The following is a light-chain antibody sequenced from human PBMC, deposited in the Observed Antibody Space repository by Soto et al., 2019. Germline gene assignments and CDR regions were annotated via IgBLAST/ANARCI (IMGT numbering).Light chain of an antibody. Sequence: EIVLTQSPGTLSLSPGEGATLSCRASQSVSSNYLAWYQQRPGQAHRLLIYGASSRATGIPDRFSGGGSGTDFTLTISRLEPEDFAVYYCQQYGSSSPTTFGQGTRLEIE. V-gene: IGKV3-20*01. J-gene: IGKJ5*01. CDR3: QQYGSSSPTT. CDR1: QSVSSNY. CDR2: GAS.